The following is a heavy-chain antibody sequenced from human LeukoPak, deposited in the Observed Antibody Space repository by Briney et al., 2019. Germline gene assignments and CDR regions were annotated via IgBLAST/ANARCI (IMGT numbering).Heavy chain of an antibody. V-gene: IGHV3-7*01. J-gene: IGHJ4*02. CDR3: ARHCSGGSCWDY. CDR2: IKEDGSEK. D-gene: IGHD2-15*01. Sequence: GGSLRLSCAASGFTFSSYWMSWVRQAPGKGLEWVANIKEDGSEKYYVGSVKGRFTISRDNAKNSLYLQMNSLRAEDTAVYYCARHCSGGSCWDYWGQGTLVTVSS. CDR1: GFTFSSYW.